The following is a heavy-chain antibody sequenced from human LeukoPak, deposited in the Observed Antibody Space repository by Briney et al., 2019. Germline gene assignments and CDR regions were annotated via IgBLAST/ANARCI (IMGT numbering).Heavy chain of an antibody. J-gene: IGHJ4*02. CDR3: AKDQGTAMVGFFYFDY. CDR1: GFTVSSNY. Sequence: GGSLRLSCAASGFTVSSNYISWVRQAPGKGLEWVSVIYSSGSTYYADSVKGRFTISRDNSKNTLYLQMNSLRAEDTAVYYCAKDQGTAMVGFFYFDYGGQGTLVTVSS. CDR2: IYSSGST. V-gene: IGHV3-53*01. D-gene: IGHD5-18*01.